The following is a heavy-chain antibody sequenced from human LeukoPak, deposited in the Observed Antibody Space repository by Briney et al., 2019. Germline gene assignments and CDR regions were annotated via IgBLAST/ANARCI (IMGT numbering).Heavy chain of an antibody. J-gene: IGHJ4*02. D-gene: IGHD6-19*01. CDR2: IYYSGST. CDR3: ARVEYSSGWYVLD. CDR1: GGSFSGYY. V-gene: IGHV4-59*01. Sequence: PSETLSLTCAVYGGSFSGYYWSWIRQPPGKGLEWIGYIYYSGSTNYNPSLKSRVTISVDTSKNQFSLKLSSVTAADTAVYYCARVEYSSGWYVLDWGQGTLVTVSS.